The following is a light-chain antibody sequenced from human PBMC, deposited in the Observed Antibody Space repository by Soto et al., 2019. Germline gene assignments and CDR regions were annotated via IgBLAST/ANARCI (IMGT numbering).Light chain of an antibody. CDR3: QQYNTSSRT. J-gene: IGKJ1*01. CDR2: KAS. V-gene: IGKV1-5*03. Sequence: DIQMTQSPSTLSASVGDRVTITCRASQSISNWLAWYQQRPGKAPKLLIYKASSLEGRVPSRFSGSGSGTEFTLTISSLQPDDFATYYCQQYNTSSRTFGQGTKVEIK. CDR1: QSISNW.